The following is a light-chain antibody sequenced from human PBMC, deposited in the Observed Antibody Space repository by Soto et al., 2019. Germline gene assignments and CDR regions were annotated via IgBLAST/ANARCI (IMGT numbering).Light chain of an antibody. CDR2: DAS. V-gene: IGKV3-11*01. CDR1: QSVSSY. Sequence: IVLTQSPATLSLSPGERATLSCWASQSVSSYLAWYQQKPGQAPRLLIYDASNRATGIPARFSGSGSGTDFTLTISSLEPEDLAVYYCQQRSNWPGTFGQGTKVDIK. J-gene: IGKJ1*01. CDR3: QQRSNWPGT.